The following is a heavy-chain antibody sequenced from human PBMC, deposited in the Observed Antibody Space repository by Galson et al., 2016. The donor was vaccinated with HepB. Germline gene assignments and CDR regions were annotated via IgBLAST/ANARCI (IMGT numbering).Heavy chain of an antibody. J-gene: IGHJ4*03. CDR1: GGSINSGGHY. CDR2: ISYSGNP. Sequence: LSLTCTVSGGSINSGGHYWSWIRQLPGRGLEWIGYISYSGNPYYNPSLKTPLAISADTSKNQFSLIINSVTAADTAVYYGAIREIAKYYFDYWGHGPLVTVSS. V-gene: IGHV4-31*01. CDR3: AIREIAKYYFDY. D-gene: IGHD5-24*01.